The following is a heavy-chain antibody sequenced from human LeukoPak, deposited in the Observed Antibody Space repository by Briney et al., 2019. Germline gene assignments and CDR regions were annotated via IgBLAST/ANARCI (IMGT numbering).Heavy chain of an antibody. CDR1: GFTFSSYE. V-gene: IGHV3-48*03. D-gene: IGHD3-16*02. CDR3: ARDLGAVRSQNAFDI. Sequence: GGSLRLSCAASGFTFSSYEMNWVRQAPGKGLEWASYISGRGSTIYYADSVKGRFTISRDNAKNSLYLQMNSLRAEDTAVYYCARDLGAVRSQNAFDIWGQGTMVTVSS. CDR2: ISGRGSTI. J-gene: IGHJ3*02.